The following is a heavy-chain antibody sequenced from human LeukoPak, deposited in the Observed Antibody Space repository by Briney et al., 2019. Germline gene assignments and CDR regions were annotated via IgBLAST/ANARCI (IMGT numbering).Heavy chain of an antibody. CDR3: AKIPAAVYYFDY. Sequence: QAGGSLRLSCAASGFTFSSYAMSWVRQAPGKGLEWVSAISGSGGSTYYADSVKSRFTISRDNSQNTLYLQVNSLRAEDTAVYYCAKIPAAVYYFDYWGQGTPVTVSS. J-gene: IGHJ4*02. CDR1: GFTFSSYA. V-gene: IGHV3-23*01. D-gene: IGHD2-2*01. CDR2: ISGSGGST.